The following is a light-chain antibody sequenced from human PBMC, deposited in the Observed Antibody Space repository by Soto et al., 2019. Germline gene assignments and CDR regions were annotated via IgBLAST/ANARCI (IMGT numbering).Light chain of an antibody. Sequence: DIQMTQSPSSLSASVGDRVTITYRASQSISTYLIWYQQKPGKAPKLLIYAASSLQSGVPSRFSGSGSGTDFTLTIRGLQPEDFATYYCQQSSGSRDWAFGQGTKVDIK. J-gene: IGKJ1*01. CDR1: QSISTY. V-gene: IGKV1-39*01. CDR3: QQSSGSRDWA. CDR2: AAS.